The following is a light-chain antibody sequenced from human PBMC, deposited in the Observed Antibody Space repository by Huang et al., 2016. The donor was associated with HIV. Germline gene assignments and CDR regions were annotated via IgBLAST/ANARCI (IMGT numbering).Light chain of an antibody. Sequence: AIQLTQSPSSLSASVGDRVTITCRASQGISSALAWYQQKPGKPPKLLIYDASSLEGGVPSRFSGIGSGTDFTLTISRLQPEDFASYYCQQFKSNPLTFGGGTRVEIK. V-gene: IGKV1-13*02. CDR1: QGISSA. J-gene: IGKJ4*01. CDR3: QQFKSNPLT. CDR2: DAS.